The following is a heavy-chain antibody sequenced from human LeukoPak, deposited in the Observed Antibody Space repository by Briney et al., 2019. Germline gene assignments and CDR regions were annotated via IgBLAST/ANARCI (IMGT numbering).Heavy chain of an antibody. Sequence: GGSLRLSCAASGLSFSSYWMHWVRQAPGKGLVWVARISPDGSSALSADSVRGRFTISRDNADNTLYLQLNSLGAEDTAVYYCARVSFCPRCHFDYWGQGTLVTVSS. CDR1: GLSFSSYW. V-gene: IGHV3-74*03. CDR2: ISPDGSSA. CDR3: ARVSFCPRCHFDY. D-gene: IGHD2/OR15-2a*01. J-gene: IGHJ4*02.